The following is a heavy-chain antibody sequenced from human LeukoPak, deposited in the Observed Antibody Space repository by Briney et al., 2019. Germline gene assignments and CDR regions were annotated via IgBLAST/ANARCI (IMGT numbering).Heavy chain of an antibody. D-gene: IGHD3-16*01. J-gene: IGHJ4*02. Sequence: GGSLRLSCAASGFTFSTYWMNWVRQAPGKGLEWVAYTREDGSHENYVDSVKGRFTISRDNAKNSLSLQLNSLRAEDTAVYFCARGGTWGSFDYWGQGTLVTVSS. V-gene: IGHV3-7*01. CDR3: ARGGTWGSFDY. CDR1: GFTFSTYW. CDR2: TREDGSHE.